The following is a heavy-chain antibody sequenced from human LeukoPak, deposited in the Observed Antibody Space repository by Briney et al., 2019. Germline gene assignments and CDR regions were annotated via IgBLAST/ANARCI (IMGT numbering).Heavy chain of an antibody. D-gene: IGHD3-3*01. J-gene: IGHJ4*02. CDR1: GFTFSSYS. CDR2: ISSSSSNI. V-gene: IGHV3-21*01. Sequence: GGSLRLSCAASGFTFSSYSMNWVRQAPGKGLEWVSSISSSSSNIYYADSVKGRFTISRDNAKNSLYLQMNSLRAEDTAVYYCARYFFPIYGVVSGPFDYWGQGTMVTVSS. CDR3: ARYFFPIYGVVSGPFDY.